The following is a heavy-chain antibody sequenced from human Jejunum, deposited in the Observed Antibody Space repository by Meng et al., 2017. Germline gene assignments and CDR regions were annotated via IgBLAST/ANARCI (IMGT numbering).Heavy chain of an antibody. V-gene: IGHV3-48*03. CDR1: GFTFSSYE. Sequence: GGSLRLSCAASGFTFSSYEMNWVRQAPGKGLEWVSYISSSGSTIYYADSVKGRFTISRDNAKNSLYLQMNSLRAEDTAVYYCARTSVERYCSGGSCYSHYYYYGMDVWGQGTTVTGAS. D-gene: IGHD2-15*01. J-gene: IGHJ6*02. CDR3: ARTSVERYCSGGSCYSHYYYYGMDV. CDR2: ISSSGSTI.